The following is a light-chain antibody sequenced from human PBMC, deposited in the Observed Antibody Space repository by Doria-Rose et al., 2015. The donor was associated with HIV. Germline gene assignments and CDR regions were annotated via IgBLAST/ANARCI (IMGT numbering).Light chain of an antibody. Sequence: TQSPGTLSLSPGERATLSCRASQSFSSTYLAWYQQQPGQAPRLLIYDGSTRATGIPDRFSASGSGTDFTLTINRLEPEDFALYYCRQYGTSWTFGQGTKVEI. CDR3: RQYGTSWT. CDR1: QSFSSTY. CDR2: DGS. J-gene: IGKJ1*01. V-gene: IGKV3-20*01.